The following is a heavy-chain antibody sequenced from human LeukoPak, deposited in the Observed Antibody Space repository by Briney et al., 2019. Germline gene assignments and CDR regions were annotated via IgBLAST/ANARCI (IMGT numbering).Heavy chain of an antibody. CDR2: ISYDGSNK. CDR1: GFTFSSYG. D-gene: IGHD5-18*01. Sequence: GGTLRLYCAASGFTFSSYGMHLIRQAPGKGLGWVAVISYDGSNKYYADSVKGRFTISRDNSKNTLYLQMNSLRAEDTAVYYCAKEEQYSYAIWGQGTLVTVSS. CDR3: AKEEQYSYAI. V-gene: IGHV3-30*18. J-gene: IGHJ4*02.